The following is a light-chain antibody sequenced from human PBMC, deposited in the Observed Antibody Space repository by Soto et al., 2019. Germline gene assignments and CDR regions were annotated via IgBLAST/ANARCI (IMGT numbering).Light chain of an antibody. CDR1: NSNIGSNT. V-gene: IGLV1-44*01. Sequence: QSVLTQPPSASGTPGQSITISCSGSNSNIGSNTVNWYQQLPGTAPKLLIYSNNQRPSGVPDRFSGSKCVTSASLAIRGLQSEDEADYYCAAWDDSLNGHVVFGGGTKLTVL. CDR2: SNN. CDR3: AAWDDSLNGHVV. J-gene: IGLJ2*01.